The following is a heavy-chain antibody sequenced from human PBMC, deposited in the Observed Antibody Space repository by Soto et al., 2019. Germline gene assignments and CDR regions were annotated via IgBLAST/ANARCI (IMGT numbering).Heavy chain of an antibody. CDR2: AYYRSQWYY. CDR1: GDSVSSITAA. J-gene: IGHJ6*02. CDR3: TKQKGDSRTYNGMDV. V-gene: IGHV6-1*01. D-gene: IGHD2-21*02. Sequence: SQTLSLTCRTSGDSVSSITAAWNWIRQSPSRGLEWLGRAYYRSQWYYDSAVSVRSRITVIPDTSKNQFSLQLNSVTPEDTAVYYCTKQKGDSRTYNGMDVWGQGTTVTVSS.